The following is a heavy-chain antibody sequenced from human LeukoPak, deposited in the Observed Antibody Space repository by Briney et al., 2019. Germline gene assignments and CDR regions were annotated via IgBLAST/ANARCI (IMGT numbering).Heavy chain of an antibody. D-gene: IGHD3-10*01. CDR2: IYSGGST. J-gene: IGHJ4*02. CDR1: GFTFSSYA. CDR3: ARDRQALVRGVPHFFDY. Sequence: GGSLRLSCAASGFTFSSYAMSWVRQAPGKGLEWVSVIYSGGSTYYADSVKGRFTISRDNSKNTLYLQMNSLRAEDTAVYYCARDRQALVRGVPHFFDYWGQGTLVTVSS. V-gene: IGHV3-66*01.